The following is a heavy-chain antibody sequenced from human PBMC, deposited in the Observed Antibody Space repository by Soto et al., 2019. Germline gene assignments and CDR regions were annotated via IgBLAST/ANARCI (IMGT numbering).Heavy chain of an antibody. CDR3: ARGRGGGNSVYFDY. D-gene: IGHD2-21*02. CDR1: GESLSNYH. CDR2: INHSGSS. Sequence: QVQIQQWGAGLLKPSETLSLTCAVYGESLSNYHWSWIRQPPGKGLEWIGEINHSGSSNYNPSLKSRVIISVDTSKNQFSLKVSSVTAADTAVYYCARGRGGGNSVYFDYWGQETLVTVSS. J-gene: IGHJ4*02. V-gene: IGHV4-34*01.